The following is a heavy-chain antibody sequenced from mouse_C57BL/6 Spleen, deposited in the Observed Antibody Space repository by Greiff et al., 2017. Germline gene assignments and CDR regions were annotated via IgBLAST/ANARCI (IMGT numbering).Heavy chain of an antibody. J-gene: IGHJ4*01. Sequence: QVQLKESGPELVKPGASVKISCKASGYAFSSSWMNWVKQRPGKGLEWIGRIYPGDGDTNYNGKFKGKATLTAGKSSSTAYMQLSILTSEDSAVYFCARAGGNYGSSYVGEAMDYWGQGTSVTVSS. D-gene: IGHD1-1*01. CDR1: GYAFSSSW. CDR3: ARAGGNYGSSYVGEAMDY. CDR2: IYPGDGDT. V-gene: IGHV1-82*01.